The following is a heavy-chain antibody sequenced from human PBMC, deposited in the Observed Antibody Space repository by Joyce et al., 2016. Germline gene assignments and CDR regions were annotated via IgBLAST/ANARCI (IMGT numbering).Heavy chain of an antibody. V-gene: IGHV3-23*01. CDR3: AKLRDGYKYYFDY. Sequence: EVQLLESGGGLVQPGGSLRLSCTASGFSFGYYAMTWFRQAPGKGLEWVSTISGSGETTAYVDSVKGQFTVSRDNSKNTLYLQMNSLRAEDTAIYYCAKLRDGYKYYFDYWGQGALVTVSS. J-gene: IGHJ4*02. CDR2: ISGSGETT. D-gene: IGHD5-24*01. CDR1: GFSFGYYA.